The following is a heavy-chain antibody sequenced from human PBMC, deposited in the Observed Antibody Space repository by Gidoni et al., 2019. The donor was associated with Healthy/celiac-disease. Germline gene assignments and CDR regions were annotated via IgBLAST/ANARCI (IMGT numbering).Heavy chain of an antibody. CDR1: GGSISSGGYY. Sequence: QVQLQESGPGLVKPSQTLSLTCTVSGGSISSGGYYWSWLRQHPGKGLEWIGYIYYSGSTYYNPSLKSRVTISVDTSKNQFSLKLSSVTAADTAVYYCATGLAYCSSTSCGQGWFDPWGQGTLVTVSS. J-gene: IGHJ5*02. D-gene: IGHD2-2*01. CDR2: IYYSGST. V-gene: IGHV4-31*03. CDR3: ATGLAYCSSTSCGQGWFDP.